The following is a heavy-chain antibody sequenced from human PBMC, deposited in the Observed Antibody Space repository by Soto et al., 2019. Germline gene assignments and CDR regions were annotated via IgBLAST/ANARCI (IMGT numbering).Heavy chain of an antibody. D-gene: IGHD3-16*02. V-gene: IGHV3-15*01. CDR1: EFTFTYAS. CDR2: IKSNTDGGTT. J-gene: IGHJ4*02. Sequence: EVQLVESGGDLVKPGGSLRLSCAASEFTFTYASMSWVRQAPGKGLEWVGRIKSNTDGGTTDYAARVNGRFTISRDEPQNTMYLQMNSLKTVYSGVYYCTSLYFDHWGQGTLVTVSS. CDR3: TSLYFDH.